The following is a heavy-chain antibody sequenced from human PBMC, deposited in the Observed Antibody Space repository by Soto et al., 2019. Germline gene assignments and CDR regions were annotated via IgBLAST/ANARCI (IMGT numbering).Heavy chain of an antibody. CDR1: GFTFDDYA. Sequence: EVQLVESGGGLVQPGRSLRLSCAASGFTFDDYAMPWVRQAPGKGLEWVSGISWNSGSIGYADSVKGRFTISRDNAKNSLYLQMNSLRAEDTALYYCAKDIGPYGMDVWGQGTTVTVSS. CDR2: ISWNSGSI. CDR3: AKDIGPYGMDV. V-gene: IGHV3-9*01. J-gene: IGHJ6*02.